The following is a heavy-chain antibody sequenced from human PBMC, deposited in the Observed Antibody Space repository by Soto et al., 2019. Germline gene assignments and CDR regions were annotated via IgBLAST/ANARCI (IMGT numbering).Heavy chain of an antibody. D-gene: IGHD4-17*01. V-gene: IGHV3-48*01. CDR3: ARDQNGDYDDWYFDL. Sequence: EVQLVESGGGLVQPGGSLRLSCAASGFTFSSYSMNWVRQAPGKGLEWVSYISSSSSTIYYADSVKGRFTISRDNAKNSLYLRMTSLRAEDTAVYYCARDQNGDYDDWYFDLWGRGTLVTVSS. CDR2: ISSSSSTI. J-gene: IGHJ2*01. CDR1: GFTFSSYS.